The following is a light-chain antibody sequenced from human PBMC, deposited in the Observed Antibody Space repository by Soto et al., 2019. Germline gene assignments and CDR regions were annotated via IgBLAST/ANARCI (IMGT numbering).Light chain of an antibody. CDR3: QKYNSYLWT. CDR1: QSISNW. V-gene: IGKV1-5*01. CDR2: DAS. Sequence: DIQMTQSPTTLSASVGHRVTITCRASQSISNWLAWYQQKPGKAPKLLIYDASSLESGVPSRFSGSGSGTEFTLTISSLQPDDFATYYCQKYNSYLWTFGQGTKVDI. J-gene: IGKJ1*01.